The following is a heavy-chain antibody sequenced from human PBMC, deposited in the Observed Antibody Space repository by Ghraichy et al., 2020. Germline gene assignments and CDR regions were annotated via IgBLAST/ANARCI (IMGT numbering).Heavy chain of an antibody. CDR1: GGSMISSNYY. CDR3: VYFFSYDSSGYYYVSY. CDR2: IYYSVST. J-gene: IGHJ4*02. V-gene: IGHV4-39*07. Sequence: SETSLTCTVAGGSMISSNYYWCWIRQPPGKVLYWIGSIYYSVSTYYNPSLKSRVAISVDNSKNQFSLKLSSVTAADTAVYHCVYFFSYDSSGYYYVSYWGQGTLVTVSS. D-gene: IGHD3-22*01.